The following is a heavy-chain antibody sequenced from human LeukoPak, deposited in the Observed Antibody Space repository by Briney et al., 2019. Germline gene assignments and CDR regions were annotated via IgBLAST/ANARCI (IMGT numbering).Heavy chain of an antibody. CDR3: ARAGYCSSTSCYRGAPFDY. J-gene: IGHJ4*02. CDR1: GYTFSDYF. CDR2: IIPIFGTA. Sequence: VASVKVSCKASGYTFSDYFIHWVRQAPGQGLEWMGGIIPIFGTANYAQKFQGKVTITADESTSTAYMELSSLRSEDTAVYYCARAGYCSSTSCYRGAPFDYWGQGTLVTVSS. D-gene: IGHD2-2*02. V-gene: IGHV1-69*13.